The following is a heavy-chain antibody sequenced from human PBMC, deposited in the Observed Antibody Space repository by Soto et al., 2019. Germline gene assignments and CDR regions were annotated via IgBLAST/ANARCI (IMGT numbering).Heavy chain of an antibody. CDR2: ISWNSGSI. V-gene: IGHV3-9*01. D-gene: IGHD2-2*01. CDR3: AADMLVGYYGMDV. J-gene: IGHJ6*02. Sequence: EVQLVESGGGLVQPGRSLRLSCAASGFTFDDYAMHWVRQAPGKGLEWVSGISWNSGSIGYADSVKGRFTISRDNAKNSLYLQMNSLRAEDTALYYCAADMLVGYYGMDVWGQGTTVTDSS. CDR1: GFTFDDYA.